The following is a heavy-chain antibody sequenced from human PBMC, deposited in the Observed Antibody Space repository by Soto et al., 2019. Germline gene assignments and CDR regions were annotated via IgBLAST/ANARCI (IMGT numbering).Heavy chain of an antibody. CDR3: AKDLSGGWSLDY. Sequence: AGGSLRLSCAASGFTFSSYGMHWVRQAPGKGLEWMAVISKDGSDKYYADSVKGRFTISRDNSKNTLYLQMNSLRAEDTAVYYCAKDLSGGWSLDYWGQGTLVTVSS. J-gene: IGHJ4*02. CDR1: GFTFSSYG. D-gene: IGHD6-19*01. CDR2: ISKDGSDK. V-gene: IGHV3-30*18.